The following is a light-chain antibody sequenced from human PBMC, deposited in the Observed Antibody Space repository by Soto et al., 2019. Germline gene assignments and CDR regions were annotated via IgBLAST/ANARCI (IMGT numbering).Light chain of an antibody. CDR3: QQYGSSPWT. J-gene: IGKJ1*01. V-gene: IGKV3-20*01. CDR1: QSVSSSY. Sequence: EIVLTQSPGTLSLSPGERATLSCRASQSVSSSYLAWYQQKPGQAPRLLIYGASSSATGIPDRFSGSGSGTDFTLTISRLEPEVFAVYYCQQYGSSPWTFGQGTKVEIK. CDR2: GAS.